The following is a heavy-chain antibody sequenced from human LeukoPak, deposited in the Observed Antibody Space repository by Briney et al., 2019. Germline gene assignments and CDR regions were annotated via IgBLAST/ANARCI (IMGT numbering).Heavy chain of an antibody. Sequence: PGGSLRLSCAASGFTLSSYAMHWVRQAPGKGLEWVAVISYDGSSKYYADSVKGRFTISRDNSKNTLHLQMNSLRAEDTAVCYCARAYSSGWYYFDYWGQGTLVTVSS. J-gene: IGHJ4*02. V-gene: IGHV3-30-3*01. CDR1: GFTLSSYA. D-gene: IGHD6-19*01. CDR2: ISYDGSSK. CDR3: ARAYSSGWYYFDY.